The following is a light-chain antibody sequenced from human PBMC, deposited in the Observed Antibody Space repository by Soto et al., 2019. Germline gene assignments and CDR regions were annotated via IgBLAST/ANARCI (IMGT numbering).Light chain of an antibody. CDR2: LGS. Sequence: DIVMTQSPLSLPVTPGEPASISCRSSQSLLHSNGYNYLDCYLQKPGQSPQLLIYLGSNRASGVPDRLSGSGSGTDCTLKISRVEAEDVGVYYCMQALQTPYTFGQGTKLEIK. CDR1: QSLLHSNGYNY. CDR3: MQALQTPYT. V-gene: IGKV2-28*01. J-gene: IGKJ2*01.